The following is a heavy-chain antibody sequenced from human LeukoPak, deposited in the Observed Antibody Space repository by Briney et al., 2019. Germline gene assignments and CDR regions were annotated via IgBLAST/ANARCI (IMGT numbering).Heavy chain of an antibody. Sequence: SETLSLTCAVSGGSISSSNWWSWVRQPPGKGLEWIGEIYHSGSTNYNPSLKSRVTISVDTSKNQFSLKLSSVTAADTAVYYCARNWRIVRYFDWSHGRSWFDPWGQGTLVTVSS. D-gene: IGHD3-9*01. V-gene: IGHV4-4*02. CDR2: IYHSGST. CDR3: ARNWRIVRYFDWSHGRSWFDP. J-gene: IGHJ5*02. CDR1: GGSISSSNW.